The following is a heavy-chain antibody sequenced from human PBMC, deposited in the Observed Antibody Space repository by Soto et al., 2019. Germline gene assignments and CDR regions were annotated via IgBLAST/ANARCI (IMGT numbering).Heavy chain of an antibody. CDR3: AEGDRLGDGMDV. D-gene: IGHD3-16*01. Sequence: QVQLVESGGGVVQPGRSLRLSCAASGFTFSSYGMHWVRQAPGKGLEWVAVISYDGSNKYYADSVKGRFTISRDNSKNTLYLQMNSLRAEDTAVYYCAEGDRLGDGMDVWGQGTTVTVSS. CDR1: GFTFSSYG. V-gene: IGHV3-30*03. CDR2: ISYDGSNK. J-gene: IGHJ6*02.